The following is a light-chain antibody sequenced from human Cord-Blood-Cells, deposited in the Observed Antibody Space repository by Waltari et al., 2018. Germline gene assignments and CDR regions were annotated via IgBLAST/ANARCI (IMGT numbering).Light chain of an antibody. V-gene: IGLV3-1*01. J-gene: IGLJ1*01. CDR1: KLGDKY. CDR2: QDS. Sequence: SYELTQPPSVSVSPGQTASITCSGDKLGDKYACWYQQKPGQSPVLVIYQDSKRPSGIPDRCSGSNTGNTATLTISGTQAMDEADYYCQAWDSSTYVFGTGTKVTVL. CDR3: QAWDSSTYV.